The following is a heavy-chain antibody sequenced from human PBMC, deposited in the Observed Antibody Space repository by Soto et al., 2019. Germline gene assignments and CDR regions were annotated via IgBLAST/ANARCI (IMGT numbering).Heavy chain of an antibody. V-gene: IGHV1-2*02. Sequence: ASVKVSCKASGYTFTGYYMHWVRQAPGQGLEWMGWLNPNSGGTNYAQKFQGRVTMTRDTSISTAYMELSRLRSDDTAVYYCARDKGVGAIRRPPTYNWFDPWGQGTLVTVSS. CDR3: ARDKGVGAIRRPPTYNWFDP. D-gene: IGHD1-26*01. CDR2: LNPNSGGT. J-gene: IGHJ5*02. CDR1: GYTFTGYY.